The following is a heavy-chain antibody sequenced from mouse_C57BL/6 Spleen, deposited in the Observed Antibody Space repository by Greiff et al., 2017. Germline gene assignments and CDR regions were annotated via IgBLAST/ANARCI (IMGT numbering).Heavy chain of an antibody. CDR1: GYAFSSSW. CDR3: AREGVNYYGTRDY. J-gene: IGHJ2*01. D-gene: IGHD1-1*01. V-gene: IGHV1-82*01. CDR2: IYPGDGDT. Sequence: QVQLQQSGPELVKPGASVKISCKASGYAFSSSWMNWVKQRPGKGLEWIGRIYPGDGDTNYNGKFKGKATLTADKSSSTAYMQLSSLRSEDSAVYVCAREGVNYYGTRDYGGQGTTLTVSS.